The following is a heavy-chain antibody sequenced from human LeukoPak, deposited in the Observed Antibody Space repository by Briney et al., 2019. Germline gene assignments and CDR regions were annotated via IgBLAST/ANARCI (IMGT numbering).Heavy chain of an antibody. CDR1: GGTFSIYA. J-gene: IGHJ4*02. CDR2: IIPIFGTP. Sequence: SVTVSCKTSGGTFSIYAISWVRQAPGQGLEWMGGIIPIFGTPNYAQKFQGRVTITTDESTSTAYMELSSLRSDDTAVYYCARSGARTHTSSPDSWGQGTLVTVSS. CDR3: ARSGARTHTSSPDS. V-gene: IGHV1-69*05. D-gene: IGHD6-6*01.